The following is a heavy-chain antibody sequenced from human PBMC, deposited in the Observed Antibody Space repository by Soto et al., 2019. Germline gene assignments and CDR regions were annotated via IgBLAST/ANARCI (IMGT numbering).Heavy chain of an antibody. V-gene: IGHV4-34*01. CDR3: ARSPEGYYYDMGNDY. CDR1: GGSFSGYY. CDR2: INHSGST. D-gene: IGHD3-22*01. Sequence: QVQLQQWGAGLLKPSETLSLTCAVYGGSFSGYYWSWIRQPPGKGLEWIGEINHSGSTNYNPSLKSRVTISVDTSKNQFSLKLSSVTAADTAVYYCARSPEGYYYDMGNDYWGQGTLVTVSS. J-gene: IGHJ4*02.